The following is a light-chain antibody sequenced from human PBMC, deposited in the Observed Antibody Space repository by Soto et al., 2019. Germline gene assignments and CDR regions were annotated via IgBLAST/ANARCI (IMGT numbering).Light chain of an antibody. CDR1: PSVSSSY. Sequence: IVLTPSPGTLSFSPRARSTLPCGPSPSVSSSYLAWYQQKPGQAPRLLINGASTTATGVPARFSGSGSGTEFTLTISSVQSEDFAVYYCQQYSQWPLTFGGGTKVDI. CDR3: QQYSQWPLT. CDR2: GAS. J-gene: IGKJ4*01. V-gene: IGKV3-15*01.